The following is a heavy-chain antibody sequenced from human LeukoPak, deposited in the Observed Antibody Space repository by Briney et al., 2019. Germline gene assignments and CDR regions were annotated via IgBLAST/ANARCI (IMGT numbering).Heavy chain of an antibody. CDR1: GYTFTSNY. CDR3: ARDNSVRDEAWWFNP. CDR2: ISPSSGST. D-gene: IGHD5-24*01. V-gene: IGHV1-46*01. J-gene: IGHJ5*02. Sequence: ASVKVSCKAFGYTFTSNYMSWVRQAPGQGPEWMGVISPSSGSTTYAQKFQGRVTMTTDMSTSTAYLELRSLRSEDTAVYYCARDNSVRDEAWWFNPWGQGTLVTVSS.